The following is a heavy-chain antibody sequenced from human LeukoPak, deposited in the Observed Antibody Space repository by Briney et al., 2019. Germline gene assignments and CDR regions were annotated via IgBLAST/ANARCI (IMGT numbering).Heavy chain of an antibody. CDR1: GFTFSGYA. CDR3: AKEALQSLRYSYISNFDY. J-gene: IGHJ4*02. CDR2: IITSGGST. V-gene: IGHV3-23*01. D-gene: IGHD5-18*01. Sequence: GSLRLSCAASGFTFSGYAMSWVRQAPGKGLEWVSAIITSGGSTYYADSVKGRFTISRDNSKNTLYLQMNSLRAEDTAVYYCAKEALQSLRYSYISNFDYWGQGTLVTVSS.